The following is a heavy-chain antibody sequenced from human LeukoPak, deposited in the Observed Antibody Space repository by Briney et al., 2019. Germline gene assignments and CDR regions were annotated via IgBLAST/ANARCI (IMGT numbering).Heavy chain of an antibody. Sequence: PGGSRRLSCAASGFTLSSYWMHWVRQAAGEVLVWVSGINSDGGSTRYAESVKGRFIITRDNAKNMLYLQMNSLRAEDTAVYYCASMNGHAFDIWGQGTRVTVSS. CDR1: GFTLSSYW. V-gene: IGHV3-74*01. D-gene: IGHD2-8*01. CDR3: ASMNGHAFDI. J-gene: IGHJ3*02. CDR2: INSDGGST.